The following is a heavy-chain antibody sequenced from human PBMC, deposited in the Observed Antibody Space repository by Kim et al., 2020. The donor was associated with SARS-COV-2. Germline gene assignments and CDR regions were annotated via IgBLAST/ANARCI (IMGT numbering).Heavy chain of an antibody. CDR3: ARDDAGYSSGGYGMDV. CDR2: INPNSGGT. D-gene: IGHD6-19*01. J-gene: IGHJ6*02. CDR1: GYTFTGYY. V-gene: IGHV1-2*06. Sequence: ASVKVSCKASGYTFTGYYMHWVRQAPGQGLEWMGRINPNSGGTNYAQKFQGRVTMTRDTSISTAYMELSRLRSDDTAVYYCARDDAGYSSGGYGMDVWGQGTTVTVSS.